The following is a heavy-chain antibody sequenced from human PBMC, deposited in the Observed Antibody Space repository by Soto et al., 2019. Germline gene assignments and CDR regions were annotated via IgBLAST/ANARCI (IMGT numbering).Heavy chain of an antibody. Sequence: EVQLLDSGGRLVQPGGSLRLSCAASGFIFSSYAMSWVRQAPGKGLEGVSPIGGSGGSTFYEDSVKGRFTISRDNTKNTLYLQMNSLRAEDTAVYYCAKDLEGTTFGGVIVGFDYWGQGVLVTVSS. V-gene: IGHV3-23*01. CDR2: IGGSGGST. CDR1: GFIFSSYA. J-gene: IGHJ4*02. D-gene: IGHD3-16*02. CDR3: AKDLEGTTFGGVIVGFDY.